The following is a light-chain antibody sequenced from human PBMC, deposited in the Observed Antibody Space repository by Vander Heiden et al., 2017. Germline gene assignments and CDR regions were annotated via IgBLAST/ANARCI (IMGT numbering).Light chain of an antibody. Sequence: SVLTQPPSVSGSPGQSTTITCTGTNSDIGAYHFFPRHPRHPTVALKLYVYEVSDRPSEVSARFSASKSGNTASLTISGLQTEDEADYFCPTSANNDTVIFGGGTKLTVL. CDR1: NSDIGAYHF. CDR3: PTSANNDTVI. J-gene: IGLJ2*01. CDR2: EVS. V-gene: IGLV2-14*01.